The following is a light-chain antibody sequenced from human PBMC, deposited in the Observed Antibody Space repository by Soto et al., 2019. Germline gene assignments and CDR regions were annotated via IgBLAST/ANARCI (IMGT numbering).Light chain of an antibody. J-gene: IGLJ3*02. CDR3: CSYARGSRA. CDR2: DVS. CDR1: SSDVGGYNY. Sequence: QSVLTQPRSVSGSPGQSVTISCTGTSSDVGGYNYVSWYQQHPGKAPKLMIYDVSKRPSGVPDRFSGSKSGNTASLTISGLQAEDEADYYCCSYARGSRAFGGGTKVTVL. V-gene: IGLV2-11*01.